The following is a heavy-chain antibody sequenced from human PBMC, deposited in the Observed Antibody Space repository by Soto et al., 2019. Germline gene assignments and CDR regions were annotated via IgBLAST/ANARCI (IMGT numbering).Heavy chain of an antibody. CDR3: ARDVLLWFGELLPTDY. CDR1: GYTLTSYG. Sequence: GASVKVSCKASGYTLTSYGMSWVRQATGQGLEWMGWISAYNGNTNYAQKLQGRVTMTTDTSTSTAYMELRSLRSDDTAVYYCARDVLLWFGELLPTDYWGQGTLVTVPQ. CDR2: ISAYNGNT. V-gene: IGHV1-18*01. J-gene: IGHJ4*02. D-gene: IGHD3-10*01.